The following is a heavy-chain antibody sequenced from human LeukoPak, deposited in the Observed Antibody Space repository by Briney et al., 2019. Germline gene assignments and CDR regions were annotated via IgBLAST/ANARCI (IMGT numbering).Heavy chain of an antibody. D-gene: IGHD3-3*01. Sequence: GASVKVSCKASGYTFTSYGISWVRQAPGQGLEGMGWISAYNGNTNYATKVQGRVTMTTDTSTSTAYMELRSLRSDDTAVYYCARARRLRFLEWTPDFDYWGQGTLVTVSS. CDR1: GYTFTSYG. V-gene: IGHV1-18*01. CDR2: ISAYNGNT. J-gene: IGHJ4*02. CDR3: ARARRLRFLEWTPDFDY.